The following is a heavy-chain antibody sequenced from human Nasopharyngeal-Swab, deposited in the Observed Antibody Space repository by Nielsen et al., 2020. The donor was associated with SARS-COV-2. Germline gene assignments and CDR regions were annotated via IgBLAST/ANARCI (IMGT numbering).Heavy chain of an antibody. CDR2: IYYSGST. V-gene: IGHV4-61*01. CDR1: GGSVSSGSYY. Sequence: SETLSLTCTVSGGSVSSGSYYWSWIRQPPGKGLEWIGYIYYSGSTNYNPSLKSRVTISVDTSKNQFSLKLSSVTAADTAVYYCARDEGLYYYDSSGRRGDYYGMDVWGQGTTVTVSS. J-gene: IGHJ6*02. D-gene: IGHD3-22*01. CDR3: ARDEGLYYYDSSGRRGDYYGMDV.